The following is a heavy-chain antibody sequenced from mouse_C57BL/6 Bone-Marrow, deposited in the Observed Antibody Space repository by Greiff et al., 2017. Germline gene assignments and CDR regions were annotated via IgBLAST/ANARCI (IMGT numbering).Heavy chain of an antibody. D-gene: IGHD2-1*01. CDR2: ILPGSGST. Sequence: QVQLKESGAELMKPGASVKLSCKATGYTFTGYWIEWVKQRPGHGLEWIGEILPGSGSTNYNEKFKGKATFTADKSSNTAYMQLSSLTTEDSAIYYCARKGYGNYPFAYWGQGTLVTVSA. CDR1: GYTFTGYW. CDR3: ARKGYGNYPFAY. V-gene: IGHV1-9*01. J-gene: IGHJ3*01.